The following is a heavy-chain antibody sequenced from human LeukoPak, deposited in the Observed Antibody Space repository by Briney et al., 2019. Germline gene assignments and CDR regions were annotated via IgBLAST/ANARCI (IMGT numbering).Heavy chain of an antibody. V-gene: IGHV3-23*01. CDR2: ISGSGGST. J-gene: IGHJ5*02. D-gene: IGHD6-19*01. Sequence: PGGSLRLSCAASGFTVSTTYMSWVRQAPGKGLEWVSAISGSGGSTYYADSVKGRFTISRDNSKNTLYLQMNSLRAEDTAVYYCAKERYQRIAVADWFDPWGQGTLVTVSS. CDR1: GFTVSTTY. CDR3: AKERYQRIAVADWFDP.